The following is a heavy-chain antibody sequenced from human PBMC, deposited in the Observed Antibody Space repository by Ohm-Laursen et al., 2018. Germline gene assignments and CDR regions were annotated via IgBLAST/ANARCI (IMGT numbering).Heavy chain of an antibody. CDR1: GFTFKTYA. V-gene: IGHV3-23*01. CDR3: AKDRAANTWMFDC. Sequence: SLRLSCTASGFTFKTYAMTWVRQAPGKGLEWVSSFRGSDDTTYYADSVKGRFTISRDNSKKTLHLQMDSLRVEDTGVYYCAKDRAANTWMFDCWGQGTLVTVSS. D-gene: IGHD1-1*01. J-gene: IGHJ4*02. CDR2: FRGSDDTT.